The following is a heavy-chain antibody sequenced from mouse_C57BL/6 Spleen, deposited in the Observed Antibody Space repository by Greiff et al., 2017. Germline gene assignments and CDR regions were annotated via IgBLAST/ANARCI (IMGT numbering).Heavy chain of an antibody. Sequence: QVQLQQPGAELVRPGSSVKLSCKASGYTFTSYWMHWVKQRPIQGLEWIGNIDPSDSETPYNQKFKDKATLTVAKSSSTAYMQLSSLTSDASAVYYCARGTAQSAYFDYWGQVTTLTVSS. CDR3: ARGTAQSAYFDY. V-gene: IGHV1-52*01. J-gene: IGHJ2*01. D-gene: IGHD3-2*02. CDR1: GYTFTSYW. CDR2: IDPSDSET.